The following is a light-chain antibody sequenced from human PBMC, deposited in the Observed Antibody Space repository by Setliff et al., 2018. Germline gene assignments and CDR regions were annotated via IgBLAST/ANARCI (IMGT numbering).Light chain of an antibody. CDR2: EVS. J-gene: IGLJ1*01. CDR1: SSDVGGYSL. Sequence: QSALTQPASVSGSPGQSITISCSGTSSDVGGYSLVSWYQQHPGKAPKVIIYEVSKRPSGLSYRFSGSKSGNTASLAISGLQVENEADYYCSSYTSNTFVFADGTKVTVL. CDR3: SSYTSNTFV. V-gene: IGLV2-14*02.